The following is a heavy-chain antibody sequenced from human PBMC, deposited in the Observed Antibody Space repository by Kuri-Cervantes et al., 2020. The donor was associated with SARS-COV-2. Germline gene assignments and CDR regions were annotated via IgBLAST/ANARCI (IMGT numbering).Heavy chain of an antibody. CDR2: IYGSGERT. CDR1: GFDFKIYA. J-gene: IGHJ4*02. Sequence: GGSLRLSCTASGFDFKIYAMGWVRQAPGKGLEWVSSIYGSGERTYYADSVKGRFTVSRDNLRNTLYLEMNSLRAEDTALYFCAKDGYNWGDYFDYWGQGTLVTVSS. CDR3: AKDGYNWGDYFDY. D-gene: IGHD1-1*01. V-gene: IGHV3-23*01.